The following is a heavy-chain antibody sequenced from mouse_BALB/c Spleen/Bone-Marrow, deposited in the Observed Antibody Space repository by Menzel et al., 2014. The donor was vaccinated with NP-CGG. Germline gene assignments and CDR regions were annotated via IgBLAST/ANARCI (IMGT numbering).Heavy chain of an antibody. Sequence: EVKLVESGGGLVQPGGSLKLSCAAPGFDFSSYWMSWVRQAPGKGLEWLGEINPDSSTINYTPSLKGKFIISRDNAKNTLYLQMSKVRSEDTALYYCARQGYYGRSDYWGQGTTLTVSS. J-gene: IGHJ2*01. V-gene: IGHV4-1*02. D-gene: IGHD1-1*01. CDR3: ARQGYYGRSDY. CDR2: INPDSSTI. CDR1: GFDFSSYW.